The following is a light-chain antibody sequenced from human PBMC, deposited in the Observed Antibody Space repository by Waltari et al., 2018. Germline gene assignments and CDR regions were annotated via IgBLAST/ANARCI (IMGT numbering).Light chain of an antibody. Sequence: DIQMTQSPSSLSASVGDRVTITCRPKQGMEISLAWFQQKPGKAPKSLIYAASSLQSGVPAKFSGSGSETEFTHTITNLQPEDFATYYCEQCYNYPRTLGQGTKVEIK. CDR3: EQCYNYPRT. J-gene: IGKJ1*01. CDR1: QGMEIS. CDR2: AAS. V-gene: IGKV1-16*02.